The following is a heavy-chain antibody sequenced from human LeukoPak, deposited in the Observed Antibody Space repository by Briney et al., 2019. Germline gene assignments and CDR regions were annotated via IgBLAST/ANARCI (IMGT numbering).Heavy chain of an antibody. CDR2: MYTGGST. CDR3: ARDARYGDLDY. Sequence: SETLSLTCTVSGGSISSYYWSWIRQPPGPGLEWIGRMYTGGSTNSNSSLNIRVTMSVDTSKNQFSLKLSSVTAADTAVYYCARDARYGDLDYWGQGALVTVSS. CDR1: GGSISSYY. J-gene: IGHJ4*02. D-gene: IGHD4-17*01. V-gene: IGHV4-4*07.